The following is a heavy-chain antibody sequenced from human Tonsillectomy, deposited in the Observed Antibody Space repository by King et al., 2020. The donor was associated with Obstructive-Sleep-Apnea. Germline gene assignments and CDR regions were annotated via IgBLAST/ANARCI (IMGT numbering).Heavy chain of an antibody. CDR2: IYYSGST. J-gene: IGHJ4*02. D-gene: IGHD3-22*01. CDR1: GGSISSVDYY. V-gene: IGHV4-30-4*01. Sequence: VQLQESGPGLVKPSQTLSLTCTGSGGSISSVDYYWSWIRKPPRKGLEWIGYIYYSGSTYYNPSLTSRVTISVDTSKNQFSLKLSSVTAADTAVYYCARVVSSGYILNYWGQGTLVTVSS. CDR3: ARVVSSGYILNY.